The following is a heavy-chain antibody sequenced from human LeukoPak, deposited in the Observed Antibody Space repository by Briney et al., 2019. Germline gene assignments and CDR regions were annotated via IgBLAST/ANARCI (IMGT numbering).Heavy chain of an antibody. V-gene: IGHV3-23*01. CDR1: GFTFNTYA. CDR2: ISGSGGST. CDR3: AKLSTLYISSRPAYFDY. Sequence: GGSLRLSCAASGFTFNTYAMNWIRQAPGKGLEWVSAISGSGGSTYYADSVKGRFTISRDNSKNTLYLQMNSLRAEDTAVYYCAKLSTLYISSRPAYFDYWGQGTLVTVSS. D-gene: IGHD2/OR15-2a*01. J-gene: IGHJ4*02.